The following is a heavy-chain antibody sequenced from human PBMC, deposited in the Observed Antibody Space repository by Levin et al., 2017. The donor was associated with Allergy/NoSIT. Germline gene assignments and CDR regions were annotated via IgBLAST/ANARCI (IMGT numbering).Heavy chain of an antibody. D-gene: IGHD1-26*01. CDR2: INHGGST. CDR1: GGSFSGYF. Sequence: SETLSLTCAAYGGSFSGYFWTWIRQPPGGGLEWIGQINHGGSTNYNPSLKSRVTISIDTSKNQFSLNVSSVTAADTAVYYCARGSGSTFGRGLDYWGQGTLVTVS. CDR3: ARGSGSTFGRGLDY. V-gene: IGHV4-34*01. J-gene: IGHJ4*02.